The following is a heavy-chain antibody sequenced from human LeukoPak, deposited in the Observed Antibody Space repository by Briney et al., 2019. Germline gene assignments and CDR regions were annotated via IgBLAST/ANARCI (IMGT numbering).Heavy chain of an antibody. CDR2: ISYDGSNK. CDR1: GFTFSTYG. V-gene: IGHV3-30*18. D-gene: IGHD2-2*01. J-gene: IGHJ6*02. CDR3: AKDLNPPGAYQLLSYYYYYGMDV. Sequence: GGSLRLSCAASGFTFSTYGMHWVRQAPGKGLEWVAVISYDGSNKYYADSVKGRFTISRDNSKNTLYLQMNSLRAEDTAVYYCAKDLNPPGAYQLLSYYYYYGMDVWGQGTTVTVSS.